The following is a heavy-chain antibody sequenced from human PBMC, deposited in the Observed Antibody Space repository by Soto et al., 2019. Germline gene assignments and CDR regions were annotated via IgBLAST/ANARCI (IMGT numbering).Heavy chain of an antibody. Sequence: QVQLVESGGGVVQPGRSLRLSCAASGFTFSSYGMHWVRQAPGKGLEWVAVISYDGSNKYYADSVKGRFTISRDNSKNTLYLQMNSLRAVDTAVYYCAKGQWLDYYYYGMDVWGQGTTVTVSS. CDR1: GFTFSSYG. CDR2: ISYDGSNK. J-gene: IGHJ6*02. D-gene: IGHD6-19*01. V-gene: IGHV3-30*18. CDR3: AKGQWLDYYYYGMDV.